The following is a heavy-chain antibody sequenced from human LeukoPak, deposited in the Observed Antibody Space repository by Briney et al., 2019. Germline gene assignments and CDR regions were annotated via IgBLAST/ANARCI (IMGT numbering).Heavy chain of an antibody. J-gene: IGHJ6*02. V-gene: IGHV3-30*18. CDR3: AKEYSSSSSIYYYYGMDV. D-gene: IGHD6-6*01. CDR1: GFTFSSYG. Sequence: GGSLRPSCAASGFTFSSYGMHWVRQAPGKGLEWVAVISYDGSNEYYADSVKGRLTISRDNSKNTLYLQMNSLRAEDTAVYYCAKEYSSSSSIYYYYGMDVWGQGTTVTVSS. CDR2: ISYDGSNE.